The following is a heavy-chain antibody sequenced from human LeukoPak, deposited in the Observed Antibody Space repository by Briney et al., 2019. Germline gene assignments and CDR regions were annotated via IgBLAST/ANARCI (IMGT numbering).Heavy chain of an antibody. CDR2: IWYDGSNE. CDR1: GFTFSSYG. Sequence: GGSLILSCAASGFTFSSYGMHWVRQAPGKGLEWVAVIWYDGSNEYYADSVKGRFTISGDNSENTLFLQMNSLRVEDTAVYFCAAGGVAVAGTLDNWGQGTLVIVSS. CDR3: AAGGVAVAGTLDN. J-gene: IGHJ4*02. D-gene: IGHD6-19*01. V-gene: IGHV3-33*01.